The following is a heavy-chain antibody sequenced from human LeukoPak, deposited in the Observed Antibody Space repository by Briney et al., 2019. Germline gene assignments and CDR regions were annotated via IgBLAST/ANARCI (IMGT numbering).Heavy chain of an antibody. CDR1: GGSISSGDYY. V-gene: IGHV4-30-4*08. J-gene: IGHJ3*02. Sequence: SQTLSLTCTVSGGSISSGDYYWSWIRQPPGKGLEWIGYIYYSGSTHYNPSLKSRVTISVDTSKNQFSLKLSSVTAADTAVYYCARDTGNYDFWSGSRDDAFDIWGQGTMVTVSS. CDR2: IYYSGST. D-gene: IGHD3-3*01. CDR3: ARDTGNYDFWSGSRDDAFDI.